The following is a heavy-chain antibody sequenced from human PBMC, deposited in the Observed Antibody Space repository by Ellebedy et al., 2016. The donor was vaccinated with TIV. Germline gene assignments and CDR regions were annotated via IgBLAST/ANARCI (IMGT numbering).Heavy chain of an antibody. D-gene: IGHD2-8*01. CDR3: VRYGVARYFDS. CDR2: ISGGGETI. Sequence: GESLKISXAASGFVFSSYSMNWVRQAPGKGLEWVSYISGGGETIYYADSVKGRFTISRDDAQSSLFLQMNSLRAEDTAVYYCVRYGVARYFDSWGQGALVTVSS. CDR1: GFVFSSYS. J-gene: IGHJ4*02. V-gene: IGHV3-48*04.